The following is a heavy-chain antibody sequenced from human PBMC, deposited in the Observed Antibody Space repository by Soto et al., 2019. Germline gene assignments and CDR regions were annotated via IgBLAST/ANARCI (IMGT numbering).Heavy chain of an antibody. V-gene: IGHV1-2*04. Sequence: ASVKVSCKASGYTFTGYYMHWVRQAPGQGLEWMGWINPNSGGTNYAQKFQGWVTMTRDTSISTAYMELSRLRSDDTAVYYCARGPSVVPAEWFDPWGQGTLVTVSS. J-gene: IGHJ5*02. CDR3: ARGPSVVPAEWFDP. D-gene: IGHD2-2*01. CDR2: INPNSGGT. CDR1: GYTFTGYY.